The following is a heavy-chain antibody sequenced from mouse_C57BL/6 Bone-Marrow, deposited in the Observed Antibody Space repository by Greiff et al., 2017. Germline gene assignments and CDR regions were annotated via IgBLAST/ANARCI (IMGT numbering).Heavy chain of an antibody. CDR1: GYTFTSYW. J-gene: IGHJ4*01. CDR3: AREVLRGAMDY. D-gene: IGHD1-1*01. V-gene: IGHV1-53*01. Sequence: QVQLQQPGTELVKPGASVKLSCKASGYTFTSYWMHGVKQRPGQGLEWIGNINPSNGGTNYNEKFKSKATLTVDKSSSTAYRQLSSLTSEDSAVYYCAREVLRGAMDYWGQGTSVTVSS. CDR2: INPSNGGT.